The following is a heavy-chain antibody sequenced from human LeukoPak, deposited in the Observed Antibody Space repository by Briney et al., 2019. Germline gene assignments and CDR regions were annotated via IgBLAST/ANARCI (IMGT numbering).Heavy chain of an antibody. J-gene: IGHJ4*02. D-gene: IGHD6-19*01. V-gene: IGHV3-48*03. CDR2: ISDSGSTK. CDR3: ARERGQWLDFDY. CDR1: GFTFSDFE. Sequence: GGSRRLSCAASGFTFSDFEINWVRQAPGKGLEWVSYISDSGSTKYYADSVKGRFTISRDNAKSSLYLQMNSLRAEDTAVYYCARERGQWLDFDYWGQGTLVTVSS.